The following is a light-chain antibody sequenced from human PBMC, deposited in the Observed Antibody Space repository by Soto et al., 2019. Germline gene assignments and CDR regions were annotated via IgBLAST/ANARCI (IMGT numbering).Light chain of an antibody. CDR1: SSNIGAGYD. J-gene: IGLJ1*01. Sequence: QSVLTQPPSVSGAPGQRVTISCTGSSSNIGAGYDVHWYQHLPGTAPKLLIFGNSNRPSGVPDRFSGSQSGTSASLAISGLQAEDEADYFCQSFDGSLRVFGTGTKVTVL. CDR3: QSFDGSLRV. CDR2: GNS. V-gene: IGLV1-40*01.